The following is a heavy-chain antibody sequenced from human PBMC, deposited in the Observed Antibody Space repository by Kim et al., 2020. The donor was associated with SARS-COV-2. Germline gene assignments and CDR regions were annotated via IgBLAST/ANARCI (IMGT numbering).Heavy chain of an antibody. D-gene: IGHD1-20*01. J-gene: IGHJ6*02. CDR2: TSYDGSNK. Sequence: WGSLRLSCAASGFTFSSYGMHWVRQAPGKGLEWVAVTSYDGSNKYYADSVKGRFTISRDNSKNTLYLQMNSLRAEDTAVYYCARRRITGTTVYYYGMDVWGQGTTVTVSS. CDR3: ARRRITGTTVYYYGMDV. CDR1: GFTFSSYG. V-gene: IGHV3-30*03.